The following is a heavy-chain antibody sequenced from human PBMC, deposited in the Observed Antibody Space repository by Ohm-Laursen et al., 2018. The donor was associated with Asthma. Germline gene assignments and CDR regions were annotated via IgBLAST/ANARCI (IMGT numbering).Heavy chain of an antibody. J-gene: IGHJ4*02. Sequence: SLRLSCAASGFTFSSYAMHWVRQAPGKGLEWVAVISYDGSNKYYADSVKGRFTISRDNSKNTLYLQINSLRAEDTAVYYCAGVTGSNFDYWGQGTLVTVSS. D-gene: IGHD3-9*01. CDR2: ISYDGSNK. V-gene: IGHV3-30-3*01. CDR1: GFTFSSYA. CDR3: AGVTGSNFDY.